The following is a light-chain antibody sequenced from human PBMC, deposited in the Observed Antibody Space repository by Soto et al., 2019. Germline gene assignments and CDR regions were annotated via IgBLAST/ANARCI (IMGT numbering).Light chain of an antibody. CDR3: QQRSNWPPEIT. CDR1: KSVNIS. Sequence: EIVLTQSLGTLSLSPGAGAPLSCRARKSVNISLAWYQQKPGQAPRLLIYDASNRATGVPARFSGSGSGTDFTLTVSSLEPEDFALYYCQQRSNWPPEITFGQGTRLDIK. J-gene: IGKJ5*01. V-gene: IGKV3-11*01. CDR2: DAS.